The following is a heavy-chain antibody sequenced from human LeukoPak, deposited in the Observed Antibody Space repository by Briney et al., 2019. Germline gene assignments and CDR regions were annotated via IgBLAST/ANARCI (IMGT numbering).Heavy chain of an antibody. CDR2: INPSGGST. CDR3: ARDAGMIYDSSGYYVYGAFDI. J-gene: IGHJ3*02. V-gene: IGHV1-46*01. Sequence: ASVKVSCKASGYTFTSYGISWVRQAPGQGLEWMGIINPSGGSTSYAQKFQGRVTMTRDMSTSTVYMELSSLRSEDTAVYYCARDAGMIYDSSGYYVYGAFDIWGQGTMVTVSS. D-gene: IGHD3-22*01. CDR1: GYTFTSYG.